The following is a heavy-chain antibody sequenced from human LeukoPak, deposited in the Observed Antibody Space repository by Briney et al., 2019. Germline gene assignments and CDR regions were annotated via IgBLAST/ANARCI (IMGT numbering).Heavy chain of an antibody. CDR2: IYIGDNP. J-gene: IGHJ4*02. CDR1: GLTVSSSY. Sequence: GGSLKLSCAASGLTVSSSYMSWVRQAPGKGLEWVSIIYIGDNPHYADSVKGRFTISRHNSKNTLYLQMNNLRAEDTAVYYCARVRPWVFDYWGQGTLVTVSS. CDR3: ARVRPWVFDY. V-gene: IGHV3-53*04.